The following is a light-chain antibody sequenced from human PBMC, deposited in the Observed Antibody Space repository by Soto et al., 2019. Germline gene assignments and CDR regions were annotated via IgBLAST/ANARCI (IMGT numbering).Light chain of an antibody. V-gene: IGKV3D-15*01. CDR2: GAS. J-gene: IGKJ1*01. CDR1: QSINND. Sequence: EIVMTQSPAGLSVSPGERATVSCRASQSINNDLGWYQQKPGQAPRLLIYGASSRATGIPDRFSGSGSGTDFTLTISRLEPEDFAVYYCQQFRTFGQGTKVDIK. CDR3: QQFRT.